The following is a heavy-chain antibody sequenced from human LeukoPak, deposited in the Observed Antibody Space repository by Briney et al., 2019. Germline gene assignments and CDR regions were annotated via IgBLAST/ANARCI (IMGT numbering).Heavy chain of an antibody. Sequence: GGSLRLSCVASGFTFSSNWMHWVRHAPGKGLVWVSRINSDGSSTNYADSVKGRFSISRDNAKNTLYLQMNSLRADDTAVYYCARAVSGYYYYWGQGSLVTVSS. D-gene: IGHD3-22*01. CDR2: INSDGSST. CDR1: GFTFSSNW. J-gene: IGHJ4*02. CDR3: ARAVSGYYYY. V-gene: IGHV3-74*01.